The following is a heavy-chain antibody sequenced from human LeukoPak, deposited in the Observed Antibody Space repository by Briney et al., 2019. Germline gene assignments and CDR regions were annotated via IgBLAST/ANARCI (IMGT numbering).Heavy chain of an antibody. CDR3: AREGRGGDSSGYYFDY. J-gene: IGHJ4*02. CDR2: IYSGGST. V-gene: IGHV3-53*01. Sequence: GGSLRLSCTVSGFTVSSNSMSWVRQAPGKGLEWVSFIYSGGSTQYSDSVKGRFTISRDNSKNTLYLQMNSLRAEDTAVYYCAREGRGGDSSGYYFDYWGQGTLVTVSS. D-gene: IGHD3-22*01. CDR1: GFTVSSNS.